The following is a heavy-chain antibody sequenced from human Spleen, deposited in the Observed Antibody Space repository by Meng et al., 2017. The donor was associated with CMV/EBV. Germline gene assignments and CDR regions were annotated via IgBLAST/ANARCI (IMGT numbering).Heavy chain of an antibody. V-gene: IGHV3-23*01. Sequence: ASGFTFSSDAMSWVRQAPGKGLEWVSTISGSGGSTYYADSVKGRFTISRDNSENTLYLQMNSLSAEDTAVYHCAKETSPTKGAFDCWGQGTLVTVSS. CDR2: ISGSGGST. CDR3: AKETSPTKGAFDC. J-gene: IGHJ4*02. CDR1: GFTFSSDA.